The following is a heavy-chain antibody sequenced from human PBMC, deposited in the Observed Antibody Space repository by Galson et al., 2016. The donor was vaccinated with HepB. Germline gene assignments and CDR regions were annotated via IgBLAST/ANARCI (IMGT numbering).Heavy chain of an antibody. CDR2: ISGSGGST. CDR3: AKATATSWASFDY. Sequence: SLRLSCAASGFTFSTYAMSWVRHAPGKGLEWVSGISGSGGSTYYADSVKGRFTVSRDNSKNTLYLQMISLRAEDTAIYYCAKATATSWASFDYWGQGTLVTVSS. CDR1: GFTFSTYA. D-gene: IGHD1-1*01. V-gene: IGHV3-23*01. J-gene: IGHJ4*02.